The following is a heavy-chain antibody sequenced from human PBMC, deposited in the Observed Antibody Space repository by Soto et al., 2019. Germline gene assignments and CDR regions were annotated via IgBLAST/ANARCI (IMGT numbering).Heavy chain of an antibody. CDR1: GYTFTSYG. V-gene: IGHV1-18*01. Sequence: GASVKVSCKASGYTFTSYGISWVRQAPGQGLEWMGWISAYNGNTNYAQKLQGRVTMTTDTSTSTAYMELRSLRSDDTAVYYCARGPLYYYDSSGPFQFDYWGQGTLVTVSS. J-gene: IGHJ4*02. D-gene: IGHD3-22*01. CDR3: ARGPLYYYDSSGPFQFDY. CDR2: ISAYNGNT.